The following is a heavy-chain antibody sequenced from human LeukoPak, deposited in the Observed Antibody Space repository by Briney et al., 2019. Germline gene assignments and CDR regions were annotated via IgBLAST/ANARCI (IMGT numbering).Heavy chain of an antibody. CDR1: GFTFSSYA. J-gene: IGHJ4*02. V-gene: IGHV3-23*01. CDR3: AKDAPVNIVVVPAANS. CDR2: ISGSGGST. D-gene: IGHD2-2*01. Sequence: GGSLRLSYAASGFTFSSYAMSWVRQAPGKGLEWVSAISGSGGSTYYADSVKGRFTISRDNSKNTLYLQMNSLRAEDTAVYYCAKDAPVNIVVVPAANSWGQGTLVTVSS.